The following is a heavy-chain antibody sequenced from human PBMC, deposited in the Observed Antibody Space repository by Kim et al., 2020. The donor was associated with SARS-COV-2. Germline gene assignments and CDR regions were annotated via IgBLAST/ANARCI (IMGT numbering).Heavy chain of an antibody. CDR1: GYTLTELS. CDR2: FDPEDGET. D-gene: IGHD6-13*01. J-gene: IGHJ5*02. CDR3: ATSPSIAVASWFDP. V-gene: IGHV1-24*01. Sequence: ASVKVSCKVSGYTLTELSMHWVRQAPGKGLEWMGGFDPEDGETIYAQKFQCRVTMTEDTSTDTAYMELSSLRSEDTAVYYCATSPSIAVASWFDPWGQGTLVTVSS.